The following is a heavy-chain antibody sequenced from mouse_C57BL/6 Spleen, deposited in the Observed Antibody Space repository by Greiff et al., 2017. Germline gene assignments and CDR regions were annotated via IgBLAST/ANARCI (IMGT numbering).Heavy chain of an antibody. D-gene: IGHD2-4*01. CDR3: ARHDAYDYDVGAMDY. CDR2: ISSGGSYT. V-gene: IGHV5-6*02. J-gene: IGHJ4*01. Sequence: EVMLVESGGDLVKPGGSLKLSCAASGFTFSSYGMSWVRQTPDKRLEWVATISSGGSYTYYPDSVKGRFTISRDNDKNTLYLQMSSLKSEDTAMYYCARHDAYDYDVGAMDYWGQGTSVTVSS. CDR1: GFTFSSYG.